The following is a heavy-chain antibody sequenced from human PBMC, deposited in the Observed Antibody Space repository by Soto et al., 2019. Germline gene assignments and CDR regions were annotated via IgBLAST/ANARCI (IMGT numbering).Heavy chain of an antibody. J-gene: IGHJ5*02. D-gene: IGHD6-13*01. CDR3: ARGRRYSSKTWFDP. V-gene: IGHV4-34*01. CDR1: GGSFSGYY. CDR2: IKHSGST. Sequence: QVQLQQWGAGLLKPSETLSLTCAVYGGSFSGYYWSWIRQPPGKGREGNGEIKHSGSTNYNPSLKSRVTISVDTSKNQCSLKLSSVTAADTAVYYCARGRRYSSKTWFDPWGQGTLVTVSS.